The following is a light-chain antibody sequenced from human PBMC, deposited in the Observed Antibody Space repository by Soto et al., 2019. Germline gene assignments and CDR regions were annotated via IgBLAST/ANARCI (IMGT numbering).Light chain of an antibody. CDR1: QPVSTH. V-gene: IGKV3D-15*01. CDR2: AAS. Sequence: EIVMTQSPATLSVSPGERATLSCRASQPVSTHLAWYQQKPGQAPRLLIYAASTRVTGIPARFSGSGSGTEFTLIISSRQYEDFVVYYCQRYNNWPLYTFGQGTKLEIK. CDR3: QRYNNWPLYT. J-gene: IGKJ2*01.